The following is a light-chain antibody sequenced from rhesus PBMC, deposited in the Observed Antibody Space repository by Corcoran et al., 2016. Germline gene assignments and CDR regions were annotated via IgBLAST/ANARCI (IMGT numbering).Light chain of an antibody. Sequence: DIQMTQSPSSLSASVGDRVTITCRASQGISSLLAWYQQKPGKAPKLLIYKASSLQSGVPSRVSGSGSVTDFTLTISSLQPEDFATYYCQQYNSATWTFGQGTKVEIK. J-gene: IGKJ1*01. CDR3: QQYNSATWT. V-gene: IGKV1-21*01. CDR1: QGISSL. CDR2: KAS.